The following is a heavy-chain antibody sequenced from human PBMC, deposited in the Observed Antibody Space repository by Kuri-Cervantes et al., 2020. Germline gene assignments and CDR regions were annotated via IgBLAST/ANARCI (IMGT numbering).Heavy chain of an antibody. V-gene: IGHV3-9*01. CDR2: ISWNSGSI. Sequence: SLKISCAASGFTFDDYAMHWVRQAPGKGLEWVSGISWNSGSIGYADSVKGRFTISRDNAKNSLYLQMNSLRAEDTALYYCARGGGLQWGVMGGYYYYGMDVWGQGTTVTVSS. D-gene: IGHD1-26*01. CDR3: ARGGGLQWGVMGGYYYYGMDV. J-gene: IGHJ6*02. CDR1: GFTFDDYA.